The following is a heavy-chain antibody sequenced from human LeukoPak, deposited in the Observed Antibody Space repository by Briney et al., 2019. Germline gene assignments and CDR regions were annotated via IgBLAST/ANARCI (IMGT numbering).Heavy chain of an antibody. CDR2: ISYDGSNK. D-gene: IGHD6-25*01. V-gene: IGHV3-30*04. CDR1: GFTFSSYA. Sequence: GGSLRLSCAASGFTFSSYAMHWVRQAPGKGLEWVAVISYDGSNKYYADSVKGRFTISRDNSKNTLYLQMNSLRAEDTAVHYCASERPYYYYYMDVWGKGTTVTVSS. CDR3: ASERPYYYYYMDV. J-gene: IGHJ6*03.